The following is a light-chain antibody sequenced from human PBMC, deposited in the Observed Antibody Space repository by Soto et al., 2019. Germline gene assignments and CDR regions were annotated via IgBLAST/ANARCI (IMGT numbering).Light chain of an antibody. CDR2: GAS. Sequence: EIVLKQSPATLSVYPGERATLYCRASQSVSSNLAWYQQKPGQAPRLLIYGASTRATGIPARFSGSGSGTEFTLTISSLQSEDFAVYYCQQYNNWPITFGQGTRLEIK. J-gene: IGKJ5*01. CDR1: QSVSSN. V-gene: IGKV3-15*01. CDR3: QQYNNWPIT.